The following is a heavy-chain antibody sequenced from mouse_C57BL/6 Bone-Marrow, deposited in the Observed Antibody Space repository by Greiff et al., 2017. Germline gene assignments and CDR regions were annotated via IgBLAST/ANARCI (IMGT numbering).Heavy chain of an antibody. CDR1: GYTFTSYW. CDR2: IDPNSGGT. J-gene: IGHJ4*01. V-gene: IGHV1-72*01. CDR3: ARATARAVYDRDD. D-gene: IGHD3-1*01. Sequence: QVQLQQPGAELVKPGASVKLSCKASGYTFTSYWMHWVKQRPGRGLEWIGRIDPNSGGTKYNEKFKSKATLTVDKPSSTAYMQLSSLTSEDAAVYDCARATARAVYDRDDWGKGTSVTVAS.